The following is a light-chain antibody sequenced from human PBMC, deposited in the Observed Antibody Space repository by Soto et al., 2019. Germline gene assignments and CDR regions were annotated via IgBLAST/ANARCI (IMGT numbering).Light chain of an antibody. V-gene: IGLV1-44*01. CDR3: AAWDDSLNGLYV. J-gene: IGLJ1*01. Sequence: QSVLTQPPSPSGTPGQRVTISCSGGSSNIGSNAVTWYHQLPGTAPKLLIYSNNQRPSGVPDRFSGSKSGTSASLAISGLQSEDEADYYCAAWDDSLNGLYVFGTGTKLTVL. CDR1: SSNIGSNA. CDR2: SNN.